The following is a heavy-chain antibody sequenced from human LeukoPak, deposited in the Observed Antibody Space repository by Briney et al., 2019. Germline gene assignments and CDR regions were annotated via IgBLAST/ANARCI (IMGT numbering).Heavy chain of an antibody. Sequence: PGRSLRLSCAASGFTFSTYTMIWVRQAPGKGLEWVSYISSSSSYTNYADSVKGRFTISRDNAKNSLYLQMNSLRAEDTAVYYCARGVTGTLSGLYGMGVWGQGTTVTVSS. CDR2: ISSSSSYT. J-gene: IGHJ6*02. CDR1: GFTFSTYT. V-gene: IGHV3-21*05. D-gene: IGHD1-7*01. CDR3: ARGVTGTLSGLYGMGV.